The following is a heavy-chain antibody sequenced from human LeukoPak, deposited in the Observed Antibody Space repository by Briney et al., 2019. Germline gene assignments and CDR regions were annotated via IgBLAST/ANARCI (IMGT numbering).Heavy chain of an antibody. CDR1: GGSISSYY. V-gene: IGHV4-4*07. J-gene: IGHJ6*03. CDR3: ARGYDSWAYYYYYYYMDV. CDR2: IYSIEST. Sequence: MASETLSLTCTVSGGSISSYYWSWIRQPAGKGLEWIGRIYSIESTNYNPSLKSRVTMSVDTSKNQFSLKLSSVTAADTAVYYCARGYDSWAYYYYYYYMDVWGKGTTVTVSS. D-gene: IGHD5-12*01.